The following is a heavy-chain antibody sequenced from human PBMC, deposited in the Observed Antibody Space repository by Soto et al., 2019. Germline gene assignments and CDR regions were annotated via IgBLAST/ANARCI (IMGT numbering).Heavy chain of an antibody. CDR1: GYTFTSYG. V-gene: IGHV1-18*01. D-gene: IGHD3-10*01. J-gene: IGHJ4*02. CDR3: ARDSKWFGEFGFDY. CDR2: ISAYNGNT. Sequence: QVPLVQSGAEVKKPGASVKVSCQASGYTFTSYGISWVRQAPGQGLEWMGWISAYNGNTNYAQKLQGRVTMTTDTTTSTAYMELRSLRSDDTAVYYCARDSKWFGEFGFDYWGQGTLVTVSS.